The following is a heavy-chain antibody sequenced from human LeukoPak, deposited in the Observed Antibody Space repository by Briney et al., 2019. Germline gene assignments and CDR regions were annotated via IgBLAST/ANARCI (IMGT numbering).Heavy chain of an antibody. CDR3: ARGSYGDYDY. CDR1: GFTFSRYA. J-gene: IGHJ4*02. CDR2: IGRGGTT. Sequence: PGGSLRLSCAGSGFTFSRYAMSWIRQAPEKGLEWVSAIGRGGTTYYPDSVKGRFTISRDNSKNTLFLQMNSLRADDTAVYFCARGSYGDYDYWGQGTLVTVSS. V-gene: IGHV3-23*01. D-gene: IGHD4-17*01.